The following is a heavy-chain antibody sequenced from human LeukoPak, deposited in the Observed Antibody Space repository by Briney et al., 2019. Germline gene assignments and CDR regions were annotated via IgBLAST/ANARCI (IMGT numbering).Heavy chain of an antibody. CDR1: EFMFSNYV. CDR2: ISASGGTI. J-gene: IGHJ4*02. D-gene: IGHD3-22*01. Sequence: QAGGSLRLSCAAGEFMFSNYVMYWVRQAPGQGLEWVSVISASGGTIDYADSVKGRFTISRDNSKNTLYLQMNSLRAEDTAVYYCAEYYYYDSSGYQQYYFDYWGQGTLVTVSS. CDR3: AEYYYYDSSGYQQYYFDY. V-gene: IGHV3-23*01.